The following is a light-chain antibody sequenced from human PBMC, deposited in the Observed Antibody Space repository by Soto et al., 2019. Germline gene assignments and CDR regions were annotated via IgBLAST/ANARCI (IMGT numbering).Light chain of an antibody. CDR2: GAS. Sequence: IVLTQSPGTLSLSPGERVTLSCRASQSVTTRLAWYQHKPGQAPRLLMSGASSRASGVPVRFSGSGSGTDFTLSISRLEPEDFAVYYCQQYSNLWTFGQGTKVDIK. CDR1: QSVTTR. V-gene: IGKV3-20*01. CDR3: QQYSNLWT. J-gene: IGKJ1*01.